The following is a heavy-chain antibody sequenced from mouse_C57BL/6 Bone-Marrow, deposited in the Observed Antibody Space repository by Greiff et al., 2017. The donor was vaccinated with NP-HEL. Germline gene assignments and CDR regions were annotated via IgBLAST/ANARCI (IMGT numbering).Heavy chain of an antibody. CDR3: ARYNYGSSYVDY. CDR1: GFTFTDYY. D-gene: IGHD1-1*01. CDR2: IRNKANGYTT. V-gene: IGHV7-3*01. Sequence: EVKLMESGGGLVQPGGSLSLSCAASGFTFTDYYMSWVRQPPGKALEWLGFIRNKANGYTTEYSASVKGRFTISRDNSQSILYLQMNALGAEDSATYYCARYNYGSSYVDYWGQGTTLTVSS. J-gene: IGHJ2*01.